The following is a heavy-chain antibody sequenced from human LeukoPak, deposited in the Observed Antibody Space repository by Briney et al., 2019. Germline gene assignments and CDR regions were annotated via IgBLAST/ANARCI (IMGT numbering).Heavy chain of an antibody. CDR2: IPSSSSYT. J-gene: IGHJ4*01. V-gene: IGHV3-21*01. D-gene: IGHD2-2*01. CDR1: GFTFNTYS. Sequence: GGSLTLSCEASGFTFNTYSMNWVRQAPGKELEGVSTIPSSSSYTYHADSVKGRFTISRDNVKNSPYLQTNSLTVEDTAIYYCARDSRYQLLMPLDYWGHGTLVIVSS. CDR3: ARDSRYQLLMPLDY.